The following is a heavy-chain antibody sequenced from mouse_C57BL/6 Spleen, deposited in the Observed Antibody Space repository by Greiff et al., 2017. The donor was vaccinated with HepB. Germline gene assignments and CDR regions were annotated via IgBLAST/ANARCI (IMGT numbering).Heavy chain of an antibody. CDR2: ISSGSSTI. V-gene: IGHV5-17*01. J-gene: IGHJ3*01. Sequence: EVKLMESGGGLVKPGRSLSLSCAASGFTFSDYGMHWVRQAPEKGLEWVAYISSGSSTIYYADTVKGRFTISRDNAKNTLFLQMTSLRSEDTAMYYCARDDDYDLFAYWGQGTLVTVSA. D-gene: IGHD2-4*01. CDR1: GFTFSDYG. CDR3: ARDDDYDLFAY.